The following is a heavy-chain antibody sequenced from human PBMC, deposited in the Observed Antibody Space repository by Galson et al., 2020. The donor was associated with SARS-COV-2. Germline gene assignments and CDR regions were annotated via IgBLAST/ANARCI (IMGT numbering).Heavy chain of an antibody. CDR3: AREEALQGWIVNWFDP. CDR2: MNPNSGNT. D-gene: IGHD2-2*03. Sequence: GESLKISCKASGYTFTSYDINWVRQATGQGLEWMGWMNPNSGNTGYAQKFQGRVTMTRNTSISTAYMELSSLRSEDTAVYYCAREEALQGWIVNWFDPWGQGTLVTVSS. CDR1: GYTFTSYD. J-gene: IGHJ5*02. V-gene: IGHV1-8*01.